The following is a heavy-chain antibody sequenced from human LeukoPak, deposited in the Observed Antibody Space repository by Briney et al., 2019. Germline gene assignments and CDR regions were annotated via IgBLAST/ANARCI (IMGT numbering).Heavy chain of an antibody. D-gene: IGHD3-3*01. Sequence: GGALGLSCAASGFTFSSYSMNWVRQAPGKGLEWVLSISSSSSYIYYADSVKGRFTISRDNAKNSLYLQMNSLRAEDTAVYYCARAPESGYDAFDIWGQGTMVTVSS. CDR1: GFTFSSYS. J-gene: IGHJ3*02. CDR3: ARAPESGYDAFDI. CDR2: ISSSSSYI. V-gene: IGHV3-21*01.